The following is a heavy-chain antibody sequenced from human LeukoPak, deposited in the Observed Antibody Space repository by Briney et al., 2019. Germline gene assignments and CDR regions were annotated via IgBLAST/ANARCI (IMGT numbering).Heavy chain of an antibody. CDR1: GASISSGSNY. Sequence: ETLPLTCSVSGASISSGSNYWGWIRQPPGKTLEWIGSIYSSGSTYYNPSPKSRVIIIIDTPKNHFSLTLSSVTAADTAVYYCARSDGYGLVGIWGQGTMVTVSS. CDR2: IYSSGST. V-gene: IGHV4-39*07. CDR3: ARSDGYGLVGI. D-gene: IGHD3-10*01. J-gene: IGHJ3*02.